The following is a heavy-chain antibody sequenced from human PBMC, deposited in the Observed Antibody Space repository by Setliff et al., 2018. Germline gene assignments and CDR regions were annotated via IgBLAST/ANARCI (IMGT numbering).Heavy chain of an antibody. CDR3: ARSGDYGSGRLSP. V-gene: IGHV4-61*02. J-gene: IGHJ5*02. Sequence: PSETLSLTCTVSGGSISSGDHYWSWIRQPAGKGLEWIGRIHASGSTNYNPSLKSRVTISVDTSKNQSSLKLTSVTAADTAVYYCARSGDYGSGRLSPWGQGTLVTVSS. CDR2: IHASGST. D-gene: IGHD3-10*01. CDR1: GGSISSGDHY.